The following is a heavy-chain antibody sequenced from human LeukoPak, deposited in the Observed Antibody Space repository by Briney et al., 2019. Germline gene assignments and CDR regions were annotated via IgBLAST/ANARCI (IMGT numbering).Heavy chain of an antibody. CDR3: ARSPDIVVVPAAWFDP. CDR2: IYYSGST. D-gene: IGHD2-2*01. J-gene: IGHJ5*02. CDR1: GGSISSYY. Sequence: SETLSLTCTVSGGSISSYYWSWIRQPPGKGLEWIGYIYYSGSTNYNPSLKSRVTISVDTSKNQFSLKLSSVTAADTAVYYCARSPDIVVVPAAWFDPWGQGTLVTVSS. V-gene: IGHV4-59*08.